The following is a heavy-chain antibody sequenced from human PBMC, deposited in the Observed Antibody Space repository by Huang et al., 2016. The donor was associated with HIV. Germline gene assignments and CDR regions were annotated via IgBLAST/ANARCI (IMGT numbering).Heavy chain of an antibody. CDR3: AKDAVPAAIYYFGY. CDR1: GFTFSRFA. V-gene: IGHV3-30*18. Sequence: QVQLVESGGGVVEPGRSLKSSCAASGFTFSRFAMYWGRQAPGKGPEWVAHISQDGNNRVCADSVCYADSVKSRFTVSRDDSKNTLFLQMDSLKPDDTAVYYCAKDAVPAAIYYFGYWGQGTLVTVSS. D-gene: IGHD2-2*01. CDR2: ISQDGNNR. J-gene: IGHJ4*02.